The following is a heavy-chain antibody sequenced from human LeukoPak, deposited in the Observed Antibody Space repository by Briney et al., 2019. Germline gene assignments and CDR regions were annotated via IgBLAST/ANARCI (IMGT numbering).Heavy chain of an antibody. Sequence: SETLSLTCTVSGGSISSSSYYWGWIRQPPGKGLEWIGSIYYSGSTYYNPSLKSRVTISVDTSKNQFSLKLSSVTAADTAVYYCARLFLGSTSDHFDYWGQGTLVTVSS. CDR1: GGSISSSSYY. CDR3: ARLFLGSTSDHFDY. CDR2: IYYSGST. J-gene: IGHJ4*02. V-gene: IGHV4-39*01. D-gene: IGHD1-26*01.